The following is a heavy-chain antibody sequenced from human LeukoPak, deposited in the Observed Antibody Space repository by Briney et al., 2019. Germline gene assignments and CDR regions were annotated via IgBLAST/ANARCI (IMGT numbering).Heavy chain of an antibody. V-gene: IGHV4-30-4*08. Sequence: SETLSLTCTVSGDSVSSTDYYWSWVRQAPWKGLELIGYMYYIGGTYYNPSLRSRLTISGDSSKNQFSLRLKSVTAADTAVYYCARMPTAYYDVWSGYYTASWFDPWGQGALVTVSS. CDR1: GDSVSSTDYY. CDR3: ARMPTAYYDVWSGYYTASWFDP. D-gene: IGHD3-3*01. J-gene: IGHJ5*02. CDR2: MYYIGGT.